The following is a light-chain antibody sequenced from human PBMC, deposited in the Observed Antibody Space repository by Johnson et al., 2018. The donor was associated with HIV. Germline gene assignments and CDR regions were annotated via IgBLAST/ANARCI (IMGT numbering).Light chain of an antibody. Sequence: QSVLTQPPSVSAAPGQKVTISCSGSSSNIGNNYVSWYQQLPGTAPKLLIYDNNKRPSGIPDRFAGSKSGPSATLGITGLQTGDEADYYCGTWDSSLSAHYVFGTGTKVTVL. V-gene: IGLV1-51*01. CDR1: SSNIGNNY. J-gene: IGLJ1*01. CDR3: GTWDSSLSAHYV. CDR2: DNN.